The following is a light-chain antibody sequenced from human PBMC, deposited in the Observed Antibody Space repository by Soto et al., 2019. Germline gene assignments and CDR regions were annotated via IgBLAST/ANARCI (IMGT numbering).Light chain of an antibody. Sequence: QSVLTQPPSASGTPGQRVTISCSGSSSNIGSNYVYWYQQLPGTAPKLLIYRNNQRPSGVPDRFSGSKSGTSASLAISGLRSEDESDYYSASWDDSLSGPNVFGTGTKLTVL. CDR3: ASWDDSLSGPNV. CDR2: RNN. V-gene: IGLV1-47*01. CDR1: SSNIGSNY. J-gene: IGLJ1*01.